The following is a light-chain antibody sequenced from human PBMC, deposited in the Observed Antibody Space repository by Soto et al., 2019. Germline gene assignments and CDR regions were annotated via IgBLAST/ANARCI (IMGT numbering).Light chain of an antibody. J-gene: IGLJ2*01. CDR1: SSNIGNNV. Sequence: QSVLTQPPSVSEAPRQRVTMSCSGSSSNIGNNVVSWYQQLPGKAPKLLIYSNNQRPSGVPGRFSGSKSGTSASLAISGLQSEDEAEYYCAAWDGSLNGAVFGGGTKLTVL. CDR3: AAWDGSLNGAV. CDR2: SNN. V-gene: IGLV1-36*01.